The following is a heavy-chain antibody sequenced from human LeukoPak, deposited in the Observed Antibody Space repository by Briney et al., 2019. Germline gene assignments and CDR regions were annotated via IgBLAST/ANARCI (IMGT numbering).Heavy chain of an antibody. J-gene: IGHJ4*02. Sequence: SVKVSCKASGGTFSSYAISWVRQAPGQGLEWMGGIIPIFGTANYAQKFQGRVTITTDESTSTAYMELSSLRSEDTAVYYCARVGGVPAAMDGYFGYWGQGTLVTVSS. CDR1: GGTFSSYA. CDR2: IIPIFGTA. CDR3: ARVGGVPAAMDGYFGY. V-gene: IGHV1-69*05. D-gene: IGHD2-2*01.